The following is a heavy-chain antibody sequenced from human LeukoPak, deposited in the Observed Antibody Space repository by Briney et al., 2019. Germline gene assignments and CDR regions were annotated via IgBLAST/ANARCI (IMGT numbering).Heavy chain of an antibody. CDR1: GESFSGFY. Sequence: PSETLSLTCAVYGESFSGFYWSWIRRPPGKGLEWIGEINHSGTTNYSPSLKSRVIISTDTSKNQFPVRLMSVTASDTAVYYCARGPSHGGKYRGFFDYWGQGTLVAVSS. CDR2: INHSGTT. CDR3: ARGPSHGGKYRGFFDY. V-gene: IGHV4-34*01. J-gene: IGHJ4*02. D-gene: IGHD4-23*01.